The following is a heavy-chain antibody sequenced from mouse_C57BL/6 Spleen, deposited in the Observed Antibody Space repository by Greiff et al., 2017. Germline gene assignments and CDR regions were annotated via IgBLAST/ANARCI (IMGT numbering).Heavy chain of an antibody. J-gene: IGHJ2*01. Sequence: QVQLQQSGAELARPGASVKMSCKASGYTFTSYTMHWVKQRPGQGLEWIGYINPSSGYTKYNQKFKDKATLTADKSSSTAYMQLSSLTSEDSAVYYCARGTTVVATEDYWGQGTTLTGSS. CDR1: GYTFTSYT. V-gene: IGHV1-4*01. CDR3: ARGTTVVATEDY. D-gene: IGHD1-1*01. CDR2: INPSSGYT.